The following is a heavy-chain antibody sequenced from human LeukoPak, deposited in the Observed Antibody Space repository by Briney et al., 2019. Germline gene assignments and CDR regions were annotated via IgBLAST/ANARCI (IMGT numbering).Heavy chain of an antibody. CDR2: ISSSGSTI. D-gene: IGHD3-3*01. V-gene: IGHV3-11*01. CDR1: GFTFSDYY. Sequence: GGSLRLSCAASGFTFSDYYMSWIRQAPGKGLGWVSYISSSGSTIYYADSVKGRFTISRDNAKNSLYLQMNSLRAEDTAVYYCARDRMDRDDFWSGYSRAVYYYGMDVWGQGTTVTVSS. J-gene: IGHJ6*02. CDR3: ARDRMDRDDFWSGYSRAVYYYGMDV.